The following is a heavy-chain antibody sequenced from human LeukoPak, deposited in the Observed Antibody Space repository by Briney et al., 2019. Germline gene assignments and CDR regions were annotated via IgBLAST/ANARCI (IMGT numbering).Heavy chain of an antibody. V-gene: IGHV3-53*01. CDR1: GFTVSSNY. CDR2: IYSGGST. Sequence: GGSLRLSRAASGFTVSSNYMSWVRQAPGKGLEWVSVIYSGGSTYYADSVKGRFTISRDNSKNTLYLQMNSLRAEDTAVYYCARSTYLKAFDIWGQGTMVTVSS. CDR3: ARSTYLKAFDI. J-gene: IGHJ3*02.